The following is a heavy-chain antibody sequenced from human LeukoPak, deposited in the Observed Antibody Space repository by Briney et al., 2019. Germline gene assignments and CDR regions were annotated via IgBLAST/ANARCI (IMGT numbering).Heavy chain of an antibody. CDR2: INSDGSNT. Sequence: GGSLRLSCAASGLTFSSHWMHWVRQAPGKGLVWVSRINSDGSNTGYADSVKGRFTISRDSAKNTLYLQMNSLRAEDTAVYYCARGFTTDSYYFDYWGQGTLVTVSS. CDR3: ARGFTTDSYYFDY. V-gene: IGHV3-74*01. J-gene: IGHJ4*02. CDR1: GLTFSSHW. D-gene: IGHD3-22*01.